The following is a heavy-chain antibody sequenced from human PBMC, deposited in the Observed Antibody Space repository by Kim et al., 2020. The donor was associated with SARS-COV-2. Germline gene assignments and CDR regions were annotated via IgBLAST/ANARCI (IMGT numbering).Heavy chain of an antibody. Sequence: GGSLRLSCAASGFTFSSYGMHWVRQAPGKGLEWVAVISYDGSNKYYADSVKGRFTISRDNSKNTLYLQMNSLRAEDTAVYYCAKDRDDFWSGPTFDYWG. D-gene: IGHD3-3*01. CDR1: GFTFSSYG. V-gene: IGHV3-30*18. CDR2: ISYDGSNK. J-gene: IGHJ4*01. CDR3: AKDRDDFWSGPTFDY.